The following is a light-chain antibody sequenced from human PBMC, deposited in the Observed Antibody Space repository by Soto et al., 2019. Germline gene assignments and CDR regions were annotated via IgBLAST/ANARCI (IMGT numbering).Light chain of an antibody. V-gene: IGLV1-44*01. J-gene: IGLJ2*01. Sequence: QSVLTQPPSASGTPGQRVTISCSGSSSNIGSSIVNWYQQLPGTAPKLLIYSNNRRPSGVPDRFSGSKSGTSASLAISGLKSEDEADYYCAAWDDSLNGVVFGGGTKLTVL. CDR1: SSNIGSSI. CDR2: SNN. CDR3: AAWDDSLNGVV.